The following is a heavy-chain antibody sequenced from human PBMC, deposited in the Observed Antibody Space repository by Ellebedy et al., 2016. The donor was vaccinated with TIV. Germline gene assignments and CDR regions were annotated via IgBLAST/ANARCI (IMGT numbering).Heavy chain of an antibody. D-gene: IGHD6-13*01. CDR1: GFTVSSNY. Sequence: GGSLRLSCAASGFTVSSNYMSWVRQAPGKGLEWVANIKQDGSEKYYVDSVKGRFTISRDNAKNSLYLQMNSLRAEDTAVYYCARGSDRSSWYLNWFDPWGQGTLVTVSS. CDR2: IKQDGSEK. V-gene: IGHV3-7*01. J-gene: IGHJ5*02. CDR3: ARGSDRSSWYLNWFDP.